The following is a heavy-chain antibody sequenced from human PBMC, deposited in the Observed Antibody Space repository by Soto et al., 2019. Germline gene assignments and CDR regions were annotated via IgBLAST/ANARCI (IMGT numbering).Heavy chain of an antibody. CDR1: GFTFSSYA. J-gene: IGHJ3*02. CDR2: ISYDEDNI. V-gene: IGHV3-30-3*01. D-gene: IGHD1-26*01. Sequence: QVQLVESGGGVVQPGRSLRLSCAASGFTFSSYAMHWVRQPPGKGLEWVALISYDEDNIYYADSVKGRFTISRDNSKNTLYLQVNTLRPEDTAVYYCGRDWSCDIWGQWTMVTVSS. CDR3: GRDWSCDI.